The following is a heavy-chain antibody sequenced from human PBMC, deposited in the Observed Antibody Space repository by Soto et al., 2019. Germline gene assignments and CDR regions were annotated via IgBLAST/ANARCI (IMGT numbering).Heavy chain of an antibody. J-gene: IGHJ6*02. CDR1: GGSISSYY. CDR3: ARDRITMMYPNYYYYYGMDV. Sequence: SETLSVTCTVSGGSISSYYWSWIRQPPGKGLEWIGYIYYSGSTNYNPSLKSRVTISVDTSKNQFSLKLSSVTAADTAVYYCARDRITMMYPNYYYYYGMDVWGQGTTVTVSS. D-gene: IGHD3-22*01. V-gene: IGHV4-59*01. CDR2: IYYSGST.